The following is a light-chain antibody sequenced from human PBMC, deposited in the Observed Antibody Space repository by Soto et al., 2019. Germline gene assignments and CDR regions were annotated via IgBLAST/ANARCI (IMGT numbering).Light chain of an antibody. Sequence: QSALTQPRSVSGSPGQSVTISCTGTSSDIGNYKSVSWYQQYLGEAPKLMIYDVNKRSSGVPDRFSGSKSVNTASLTISRLQAEDEADYYSCSYAGGFSWVFGGGTKLTVL. J-gene: IGLJ3*02. CDR2: DVN. V-gene: IGLV2-11*01. CDR3: CSYAGGFSWV. CDR1: SSDIGNYKS.